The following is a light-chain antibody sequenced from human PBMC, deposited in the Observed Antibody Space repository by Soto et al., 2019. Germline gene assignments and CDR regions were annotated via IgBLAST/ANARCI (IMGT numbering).Light chain of an antibody. CDR1: QSVSNNY. CDR3: QEYNNWHPIT. J-gene: IGKJ4*01. V-gene: IGKV3-20*01. Sequence: EIVLTQSPGTLSLSPGERATLSCRASQSVSNNYLAWYQQKPGQAPRLLIYGASNRATGIPDRFSGSGSGTDFTLTISRLEPEDFAVYYCQEYNNWHPITFGGGTKVDI. CDR2: GAS.